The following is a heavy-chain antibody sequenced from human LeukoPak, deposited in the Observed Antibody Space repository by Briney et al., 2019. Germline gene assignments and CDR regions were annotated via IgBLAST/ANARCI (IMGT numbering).Heavy chain of an antibody. CDR3: ARDWSTYYYGSGALEY. D-gene: IGHD3-10*01. V-gene: IGHV3-33*01. Sequence: GGSLRLSCAASGFTFSSYGMHWVRQAPGRGLEWVAVIWYDGSNKYYADSVKGRFTISRDNSKNTLYLQMNSLRAEDTAVYYCARDWSTYYYGSGALEYWGQGTLVTVSS. J-gene: IGHJ4*02. CDR1: GFTFSSYG. CDR2: IWYDGSNK.